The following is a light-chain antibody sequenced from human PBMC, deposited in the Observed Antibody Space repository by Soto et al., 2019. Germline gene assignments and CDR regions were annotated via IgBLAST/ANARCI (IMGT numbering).Light chain of an antibody. CDR1: QSVSSSY. J-gene: IGKJ1*01. CDR2: GAS. CDR3: QQYGSSPWT. Sequence: EIVLTQSPGTLSLSPGERATLSCRASQSVSSSYLAWYQQKPGQAPRLLIYGASSRATGIPDRFSGSGSRTDFALTISKQEPEDLAVYYGQQYGSSPWTFGQGTKVEIK. V-gene: IGKV3-20*01.